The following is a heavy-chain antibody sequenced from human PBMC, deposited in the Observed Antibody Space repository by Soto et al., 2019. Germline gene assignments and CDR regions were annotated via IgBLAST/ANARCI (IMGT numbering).Heavy chain of an antibody. J-gene: IGHJ5*02. D-gene: IGHD1-1*01. Sequence: EVQLVESGGGLVQPGGSLRLSCAASGFTFSSYEMNWVRQAPGKGLEWVSYISSSSGSTIFYADSVRGRFTISRDNAKSALSLQMDSLRAEDTAVYYCARGERYPYNWFDPWGQGTLVTVSS. CDR2: ISSSSGSTI. V-gene: IGHV3-48*03. CDR3: ARGERYPYNWFDP. CDR1: GFTFSSYE.